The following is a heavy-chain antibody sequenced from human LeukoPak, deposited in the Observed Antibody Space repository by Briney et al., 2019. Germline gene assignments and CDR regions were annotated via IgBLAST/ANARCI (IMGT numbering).Heavy chain of an antibody. V-gene: IGHV1-18*01. Sequence: ASVKVSCKASGYTFTSYGISWVRQAPGQGLEWMGWISAYDGNTNYAQKLQGRVTMTTDTSTSTAYMELRGLRSDDTAVYYCARRSTLYSNGWYYFDYWGQGTLVTVSS. D-gene: IGHD6-19*01. J-gene: IGHJ4*02. CDR3: ARRSTLYSNGWYYFDY. CDR1: GYTFTSYG. CDR2: ISAYDGNT.